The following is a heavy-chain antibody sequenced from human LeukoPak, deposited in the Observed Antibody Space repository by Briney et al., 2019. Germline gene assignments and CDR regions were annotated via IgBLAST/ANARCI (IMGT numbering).Heavy chain of an antibody. CDR3: ARDLAVAGTVFFDY. CDR2: IYPGDSDT. D-gene: IGHD6-19*01. J-gene: IGHJ4*02. V-gene: IGHV5-51*01. Sequence: KCGESLKISCKGSGYSFTSYWIGWVRQMPGKGLEWMGIIYPGDSDTRYSPSFQGQVTISADKSISTAYLQWSSLKASDIAMYYCARDLAVAGTVFFDYWGQGTLVTVSS. CDR1: GYSFTSYW.